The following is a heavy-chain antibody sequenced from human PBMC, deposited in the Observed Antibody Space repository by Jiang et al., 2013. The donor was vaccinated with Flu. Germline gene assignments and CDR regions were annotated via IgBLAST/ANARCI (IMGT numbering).Heavy chain of an antibody. CDR3: ARGAERAVAGTGDQNYYYYGMDV. V-gene: IGHV1-69*01. Sequence: AISWVRQAPGQGLEWMGGIIPIFGTANYAQKFQGRVTITADESTSTAYMELSSLRSEDTAVYYCARGAERAVAGTGDQNYYYYGMDVWGQGTTVTVSS. CDR1: A. D-gene: IGHD6-19*01. J-gene: IGHJ6*02. CDR2: IIPIFGTA.